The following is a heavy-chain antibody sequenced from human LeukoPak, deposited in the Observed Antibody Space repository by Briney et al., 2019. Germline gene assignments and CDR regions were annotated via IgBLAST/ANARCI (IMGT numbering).Heavy chain of an antibody. J-gene: IGHJ4*02. Sequence: PSETLSLTCTVSGGSISSSSYYWSWIRQPPGKGLEWIGEINHSGSTNYNPSLKSRVTISVDTSKNQFSLKLSSVTAADTAVYYCARGRRPPFQLLGPPFDYWGQGTLVTVSS. CDR1: GGSISSSSYY. CDR2: INHSGST. CDR3: ARGRRPPFQLLGPPFDY. V-gene: IGHV4-39*07. D-gene: IGHD2-2*01.